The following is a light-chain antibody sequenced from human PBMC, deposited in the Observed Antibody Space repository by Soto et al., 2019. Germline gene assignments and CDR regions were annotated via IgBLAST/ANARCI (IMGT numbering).Light chain of an antibody. CDR1: QSVSSY. Sequence: EIVMTQSPATLSVSPGEGATLSCRASQSVSSYLAWYQQKPGQAPRLLIYGASTRAIGIPARFSGSGSGTEFTLTISSLQSEDFAIYYCQQYSNWPLTFGGGSKVEIK. J-gene: IGKJ4*01. CDR3: QQYSNWPLT. V-gene: IGKV3-15*01. CDR2: GAS.